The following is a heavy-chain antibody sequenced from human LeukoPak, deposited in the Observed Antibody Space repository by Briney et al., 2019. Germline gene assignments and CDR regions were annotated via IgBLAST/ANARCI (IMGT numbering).Heavy chain of an antibody. CDR3: ARVQGDYASRDYWFDP. Sequence: PSETLSLTCTVSGFSIISGHHYWGWIRQSPGKGPEWIGSIYYSGSTFYNPSLESRVTIFVDTPKNQFSLNLTSVTASDTSVYYCARVQGDYASRDYWFDPWGQGTLVTVSS. CDR1: GFSIISGHHY. V-gene: IGHV4-39*01. D-gene: IGHD3-10*01. J-gene: IGHJ5*02. CDR2: IYYSGST.